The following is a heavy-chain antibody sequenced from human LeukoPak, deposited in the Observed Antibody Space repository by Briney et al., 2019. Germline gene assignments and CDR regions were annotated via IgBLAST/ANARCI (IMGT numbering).Heavy chain of an antibody. V-gene: IGHV3-7*01. CDR2: IKDDGSEK. CDR3: ARLFYGSGSYYFDY. CDR1: GFTFRSHW. J-gene: IGHJ4*02. D-gene: IGHD3-10*01. Sequence: PGGSLRLSCAASGFTFRSHWMSWVRQAPGEGLEWLANIKDDGSEKYYVDSVKGRFTISRDNANNSLYLQMNSLRAEDTAVYYCARLFYGSGSYYFDYWGQGTLVTVSS.